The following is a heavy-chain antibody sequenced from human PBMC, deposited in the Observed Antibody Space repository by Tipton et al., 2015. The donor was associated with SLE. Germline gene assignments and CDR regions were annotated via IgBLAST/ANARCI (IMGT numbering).Heavy chain of an antibody. D-gene: IGHD3-3*01. CDR2: IYYSGST. J-gene: IGHJ4*02. CDR3: ARDFWSGYGSFDS. CDR1: GGSISNYY. V-gene: IGHV4-59*01. Sequence: TLSLTCTVSGGSISNYYWNWIRQPPGKGLEWIGYIYYSGSTNYNPSLKNRVTISVDTSKNQFSLKLSSVTAADTAVYYCARDFWSGYGSFDSWGQGTLVTVSP.